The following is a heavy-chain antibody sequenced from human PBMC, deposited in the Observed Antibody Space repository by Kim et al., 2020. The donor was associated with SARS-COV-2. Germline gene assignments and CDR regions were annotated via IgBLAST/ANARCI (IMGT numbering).Heavy chain of an antibody. J-gene: IGHJ3*02. V-gene: IGHV3-9*01. Sequence: GGSLRLSCAASGFTFDDYAMHWVRQAPGKGLEWVSGISWNSGSIGYADSVKGRFTISRDNAKNSLYLQMNSLRAEDTALYYCAKDMLAAASNDAFDIWG. CDR3: AKDMLAAASNDAFDI. CDR2: ISWNSGSI. D-gene: IGHD6-13*01. CDR1: GFTFDDYA.